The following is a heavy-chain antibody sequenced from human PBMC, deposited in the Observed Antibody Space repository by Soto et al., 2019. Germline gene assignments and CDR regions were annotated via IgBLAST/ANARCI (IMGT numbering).Heavy chain of an antibody. V-gene: IGHV3-23*01. CDR1: GFTFSSYA. CDR3: ATLAADCSGGRCYRGRDYFDY. J-gene: IGHJ4*02. D-gene: IGHD2-15*01. CDR2: ISGSGDST. Sequence: EVQVLESGGGLVQPGGSLRLSCVASGFTFSSYAMSWVRQAPGKGLECVSIISGSGDSTYYADSVKGRFTISRDNFKNTLYLQINSLRGEDTAVFYCATLAADCSGGRCYRGRDYFDYWGQGALVNVSS.